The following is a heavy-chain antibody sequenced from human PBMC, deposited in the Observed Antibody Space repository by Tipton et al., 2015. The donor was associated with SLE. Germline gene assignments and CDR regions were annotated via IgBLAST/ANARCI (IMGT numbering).Heavy chain of an antibody. CDR1: GGSISSYY. D-gene: IGHD3-3*01. Sequence: TLSLTCTVSGGSISSYYWSWIRQPPGKGLEWIGYIYYSGSTNYNPSLKSRVTISVDTSKNQFSPKLSSATAADTAVYYCARQGGEWLFYYYGMDVWGQGTTVTVSS. CDR3: ARQGGEWLFYYYGMDV. V-gene: IGHV4-59*08. CDR2: IYYSGST. J-gene: IGHJ6*02.